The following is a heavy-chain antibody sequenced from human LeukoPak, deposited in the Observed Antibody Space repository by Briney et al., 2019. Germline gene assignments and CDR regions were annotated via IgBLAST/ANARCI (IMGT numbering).Heavy chain of an antibody. D-gene: IGHD3-22*01. J-gene: IGHJ1*01. V-gene: IGHV4-61*01. Sequence: SETLSLTCTVSGGSVSSGTYYWSWIRQPPGKGLEWIGYIYYSGSTNYNPSLKSRVTISVDTSKNQFSLKLGSVTAADTAVYYCARATVGDSSXXYYSXYFQXXXXGTLVTVSS. CDR2: IYYSGST. CDR1: GGSVSSGTYY. CDR3: ARATVGDSSXXYYSXYFQX.